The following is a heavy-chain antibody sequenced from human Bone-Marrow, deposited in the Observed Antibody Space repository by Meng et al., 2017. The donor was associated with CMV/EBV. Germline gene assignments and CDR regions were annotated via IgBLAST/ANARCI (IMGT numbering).Heavy chain of an antibody. D-gene: IGHD3-3*01. CDR2: TYYRSKWYN. CDR1: GDSVSSNSAA. Sequence: LRLSCAISGDSVSSNSAAWNWIRQSPSRGLEWLGRTYYRSKWYNDYAVSVKSRITINPDTSKNQFSLKLSSVTAADTAVYYCARQSVLRFLEWFYGMDVWGQGTTVTVSS. V-gene: IGHV6-1*01. J-gene: IGHJ6*02. CDR3: ARQSVLRFLEWFYGMDV.